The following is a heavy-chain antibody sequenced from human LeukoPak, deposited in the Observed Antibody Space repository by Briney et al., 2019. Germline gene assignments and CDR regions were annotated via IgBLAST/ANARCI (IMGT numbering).Heavy chain of an antibody. Sequence: SETLSLTCTVSGGSISSGSYYWSWIRQPAVKGLEWIGRMYTNGSTNYNPSLKSRVTISVDTSKNQFSLKLSSVTAADTAVYYCARETDGLAYPSGSYFHDAFDIWGQGTMVTVSS. CDR2: MYTNGST. D-gene: IGHD1-26*01. CDR1: GGSISSGSYY. V-gene: IGHV4-61*02. CDR3: ARETDGLAYPSGSYFHDAFDI. J-gene: IGHJ3*02.